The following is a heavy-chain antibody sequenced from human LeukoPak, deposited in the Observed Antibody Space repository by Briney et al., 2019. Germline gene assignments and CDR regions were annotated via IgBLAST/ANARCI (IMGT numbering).Heavy chain of an antibody. CDR1: GFTVSSNY. Sequence: GGSLRLSCAASGFTVSSNYMSWVRQAPGKGLEWVSVIYSGGSTYYADSVKGRFTISRDNSKNTLYLQMNSLRAEDTAVYYCAREDDPEAFDIWGQGTMVTVSS. V-gene: IGHV3-66*01. J-gene: IGHJ3*02. CDR2: IYSGGST. CDR3: AREDDPEAFDI.